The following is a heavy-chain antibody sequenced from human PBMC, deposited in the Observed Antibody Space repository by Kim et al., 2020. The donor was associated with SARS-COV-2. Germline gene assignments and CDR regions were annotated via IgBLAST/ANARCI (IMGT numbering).Heavy chain of an antibody. V-gene: IGHV4-39*01. D-gene: IGHD1-7*01. CDR3: ASDVTGTTGFDFRY. CDR1: GGSISSSSYY. CDR2: IYYSGST. Sequence: SETLSLTCTVSGGSISSSSYYWGWIRQPPGKGLEWIGSIYYSGSTYYNPSLKSRVTISVDTSKNQFSLKLSSVTAADTAVYYCASDVTGTTGFDFRYWGQGTLVTVSS. J-gene: IGHJ4*02.